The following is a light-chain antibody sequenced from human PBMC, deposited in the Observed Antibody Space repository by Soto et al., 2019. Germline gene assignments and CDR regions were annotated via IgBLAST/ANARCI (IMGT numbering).Light chain of an antibody. J-gene: IGLJ7*01. CDR2: GNT. V-gene: IGLV1-40*01. CDR3: QSYDSSLRGWV. Sequence: QSVLTQPPSVSGAPGQRVTISCTGSSSNIGAGFDVHWYQHLPGTAPKLLIYGNTNRPSGVPDRFSGSNSGTSASLAITGLQAEDEADYYCQSYDSSLRGWVFGGGTQLTVL. CDR1: SSNIGAGFD.